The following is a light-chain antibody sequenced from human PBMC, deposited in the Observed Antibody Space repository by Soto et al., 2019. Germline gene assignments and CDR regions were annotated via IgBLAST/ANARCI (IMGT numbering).Light chain of an antibody. CDR1: QSISRS. Sequence: EIVLTQSPAILSVSPGERATLSCRASQSISRSLAWYQQKPGQAPRLLMYGASTRATGFPARFSGSGSGTEFTLTISSLQPEDFATYYCQQLNSYLITFGQGTRLEIK. J-gene: IGKJ5*01. V-gene: IGKV3-15*01. CDR3: QQLNSYLIT. CDR2: GAS.